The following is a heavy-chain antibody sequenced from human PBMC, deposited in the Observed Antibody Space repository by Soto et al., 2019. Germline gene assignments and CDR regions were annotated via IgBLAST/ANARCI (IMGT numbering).Heavy chain of an antibody. D-gene: IGHD3-10*01. CDR3: ARRWPPTFYGSGSYYNSWFDP. CDR1: GYTFTSYA. CDR2: INAGNGNT. J-gene: IGHJ5*02. Sequence: GASVKVSCKASGYTFTSYAMHWVRQAPGQRLEWMGWINAGNGNTKYSQKFQGRVTITRDTSASTAYMELSSLRSEDTAVYYCARRWPPTFYGSGSYYNSWFDPWGQGTLVTVSS. V-gene: IGHV1-3*01.